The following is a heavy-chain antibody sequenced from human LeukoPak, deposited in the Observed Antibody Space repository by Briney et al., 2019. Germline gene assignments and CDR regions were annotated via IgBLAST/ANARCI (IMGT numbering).Heavy chain of an antibody. CDR1: GYTFNSYG. D-gene: IGHD4-17*01. CDR2: ININTGNP. Sequence: ASVKVSCKSSGYTFNSYGITWVRQAPGQGLEWMGWININTGNPTYAQGFTGRFVFSLDTSVSTAYLQISSLKAEDTAVYYCARGSIGLMTTMTDWGQGTLVTVSS. CDR3: ARGSIGLMTTMTD. V-gene: IGHV7-4-1*02. J-gene: IGHJ4*02.